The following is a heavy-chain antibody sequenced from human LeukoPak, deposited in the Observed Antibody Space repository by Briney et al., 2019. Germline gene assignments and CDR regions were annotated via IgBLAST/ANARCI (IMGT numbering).Heavy chain of an antibody. V-gene: IGHV4-30-2*01. CDR1: GGSISSGGYS. CDR2: IYHSGST. CDR3: ARGRAVATITWYFDY. D-gene: IGHD5-24*01. Sequence: PSETLSLTCAVSGGSISSGGYSWSWIRQPPGKGLEWIGYIYHSGSTYYNPSLKSRVTISVDRSKNQFSLKLSSVTAADTAVYYCARGRAVATITWYFDYWGQGTLVTVSS. J-gene: IGHJ4*02.